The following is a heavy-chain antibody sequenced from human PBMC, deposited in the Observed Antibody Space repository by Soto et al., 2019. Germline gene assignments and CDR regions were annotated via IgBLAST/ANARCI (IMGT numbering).Heavy chain of an antibody. CDR1: GLTFTSSS. V-gene: IGHV3-30-3*01. D-gene: IGHD4-17*01. CDR3: ARRLATTVSALVY. J-gene: IGHJ4*02. Sequence: QGQLVQSGGGVVQAGNSLRLSCTASGLTFTSSSFHWVRQAPGKGLEWVAVISENGDRQYSTESVRGRFLISRDSSKNTVYLQINSPRPEDTGVYFCARRLATTVSALVYWGQGALVTVSS. CDR2: ISENGDRQ.